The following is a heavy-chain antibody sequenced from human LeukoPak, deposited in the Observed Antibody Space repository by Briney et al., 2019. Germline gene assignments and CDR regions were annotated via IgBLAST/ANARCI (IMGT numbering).Heavy chain of an antibody. Sequence: GGSLRLSCAASGFTFSSYAMSWVRQAPGKGLEWVSGISGSGGSTYYADSVKGRFIISRDNSKNTLYLQMNSLRAEDTAVYYCAQLFYLSSGWFDYWGQGTLVTVSS. CDR2: ISGSGGST. CDR3: AQLFYLSSGWFDY. D-gene: IGHD6-19*01. V-gene: IGHV3-23*01. J-gene: IGHJ4*02. CDR1: GFTFSSYA.